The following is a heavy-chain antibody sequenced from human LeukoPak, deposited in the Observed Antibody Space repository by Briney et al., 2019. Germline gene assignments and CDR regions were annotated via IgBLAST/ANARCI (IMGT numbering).Heavy chain of an antibody. D-gene: IGHD6-19*01. J-gene: IGHJ5*02. CDR2: ISSSGSTI. Sequence: GGSLRLSCAVSGFTFSDYYMSWIRQAPGKGLEWVSYISSSGSTIRYADSVKGRFTISRDNAKKSLYLQMSSLRAEDTAVYYCARSGQQWLVRAGFDPWGQGTLVTVSS. CDR1: GFTFSDYY. CDR3: ARSGQQWLVRAGFDP. V-gene: IGHV3-11*01.